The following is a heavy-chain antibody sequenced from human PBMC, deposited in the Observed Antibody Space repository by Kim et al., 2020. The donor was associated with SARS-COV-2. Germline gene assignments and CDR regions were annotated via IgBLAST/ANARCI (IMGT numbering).Heavy chain of an antibody. V-gene: IGHV4-59*08. J-gene: IGHJ4*02. D-gene: IGHD3-22*01. CDR1: GGSISSYY. Sequence: SETLSLTCTVSGGSISSYYWSWIRQPPGKGLEWIGYIYYSGSTNYNPSLKSRVTISVDTSKNQFSLKLSSVTAADTAVYYCARHGTTYYYDSSGYHYFDYWGQGTLVTVSS. CDR2: IYYSGST. CDR3: ARHGTTYYYDSSGYHYFDY.